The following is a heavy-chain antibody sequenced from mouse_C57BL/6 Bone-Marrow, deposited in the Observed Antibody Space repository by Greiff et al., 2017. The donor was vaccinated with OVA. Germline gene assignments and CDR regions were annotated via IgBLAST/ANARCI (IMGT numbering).Heavy chain of an antibody. D-gene: IGHD1-1*01. Sequence: EVQLQESGAELVRPGASVKLSCTASGFNIQDDYMHWVKQRPEQGLEWIGWIDPENGDTEYASKFQGKATITADTSSNTAYLQLSSLTSEDTAVYYCTTWYYYGSGAYWGQGTLVTVSA. CDR1: GFNIQDDY. V-gene: IGHV14-4*01. CDR2: IDPENGDT. CDR3: TTWYYYGSGAY. J-gene: IGHJ3*01.